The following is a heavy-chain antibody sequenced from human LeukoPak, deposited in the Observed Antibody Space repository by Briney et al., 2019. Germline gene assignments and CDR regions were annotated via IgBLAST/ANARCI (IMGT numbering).Heavy chain of an antibody. CDR3: AISLGYCSGGSCTDAFDI. CDR1: GYTFTSYY. D-gene: IGHD2-15*01. Sequence: ASVKVSFKASGYTFTSYYMHWVRQAPGQGLEWMGIINPSGGSTSYAQKFQGRVTMTRDTSTSTVYMELSSLRSEDTAVYYCAISLGYCSGGSCTDAFDIWGQGTMVTVSS. J-gene: IGHJ3*02. CDR2: INPSGGST. V-gene: IGHV1-46*01.